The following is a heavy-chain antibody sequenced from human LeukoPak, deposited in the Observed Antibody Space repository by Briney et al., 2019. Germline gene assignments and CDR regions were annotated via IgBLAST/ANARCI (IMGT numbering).Heavy chain of an antibody. CDR3: ASSPVYNWNSVTMGY. J-gene: IGHJ4*02. CDR2: ISSSGSTI. Sequence: GGSRRLSCAAPGFTFGDYYMSWIRQAPGKGREGVSSISSSGSTIYYADSLKGRFTISRDNAKNSLYLQMNSLRAEDTAVYYCASSPVYNWNSVTMGYWGQGTLGTVSS. D-gene: IGHD1-7*01. CDR1: GFTFGDYY. V-gene: IGHV3-11*04.